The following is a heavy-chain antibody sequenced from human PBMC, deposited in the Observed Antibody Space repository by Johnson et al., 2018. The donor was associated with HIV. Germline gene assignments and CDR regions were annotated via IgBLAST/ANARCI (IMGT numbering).Heavy chain of an antibody. CDR2: LYSDGGT. V-gene: IGHV3-66*02. CDR1: FTVSSNY. CDR3: ARVAPAHDAFDI. Sequence: EVQLVESGGGLVQPGGSLFTVSSNYMSWVRQAPGKGLEWVSVLYSDGGTYYADSVKGRFTISRDNSKNTLYLQMNSLRAEDTAVYYCARVAPAHDAFDIWGQGTMVTVSS. J-gene: IGHJ3*02. D-gene: IGHD2-2*01.